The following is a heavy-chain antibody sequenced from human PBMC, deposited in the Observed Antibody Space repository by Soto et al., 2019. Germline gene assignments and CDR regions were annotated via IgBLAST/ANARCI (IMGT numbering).Heavy chain of an antibody. CDR2: INAGNGNT. V-gene: IGHV1-3*05. D-gene: IGHD4-17*01. CDR3: ARDGDYFRTFDY. Sequence: QVQLVQSGAEEKKPGASVKVSCKASGYTFTSYAMHWVRQAPGQRLEWMGWINAGNGNTKYSQKFQGRVTITRDTSASTAYMELSSLRSEDTAVYYCARDGDYFRTFDYWGQGTLVTVSS. CDR1: GYTFTSYA. J-gene: IGHJ4*02.